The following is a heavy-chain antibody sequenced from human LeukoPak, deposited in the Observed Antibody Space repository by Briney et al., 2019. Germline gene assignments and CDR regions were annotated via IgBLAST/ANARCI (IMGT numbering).Heavy chain of an antibody. Sequence: SETLSLTCTVSGVSISSSNSYWGWIRQPPGKGLEWIGSIYYSGSTYYNPSLKSRVTISVDTSKNQFSLKLSSVTAADTAVYYCAMIDVVVVPAAPAMEGYYYYMDVWGKGTTVTISS. CDR3: AMIDVVVVPAAPAMEGYYYYMDV. V-gene: IGHV4-39*01. J-gene: IGHJ6*03. CDR2: IYYSGST. D-gene: IGHD2-2*01. CDR1: GVSISSSNSY.